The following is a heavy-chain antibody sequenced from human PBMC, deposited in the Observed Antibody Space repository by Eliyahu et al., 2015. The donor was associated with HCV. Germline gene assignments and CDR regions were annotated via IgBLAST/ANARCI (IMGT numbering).Heavy chain of an antibody. CDR1: GFTFSSYA. CDR3: AKQIWGYSGYAAGMDV. D-gene: IGHD5-12*01. Sequence: EVQLLESGGGLVQPGGSLRLSCAASGFTFSSYAMSWVRPAPGKGLEWVSAISGSGGSTYYADSVKGRFTISRDNSKNTLYLQMNSLRAEDTAVYYCAKQIWGYSGYAAGMDVWGQGTTVTVSS. V-gene: IGHV3-23*01. J-gene: IGHJ6*02. CDR2: ISGSGGST.